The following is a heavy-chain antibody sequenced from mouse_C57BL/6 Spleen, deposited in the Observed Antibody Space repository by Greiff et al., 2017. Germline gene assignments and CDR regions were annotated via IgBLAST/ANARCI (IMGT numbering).Heavy chain of an antibody. V-gene: IGHV1-15*01. CDR1: GYTFTDYE. CDR3: TRNYYGSSHY. J-gene: IGHJ2*01. Sequence: QVQLQQSGAELVRPGASVTLSCKASGYTFTDYELHWVKQTPVHGLEWIGAIDPETGGTAYNQKFKGKAILTADKSSSTAYMELRSLTSEDSAVYYCTRNYYGSSHYWGQGTTLTVSS. D-gene: IGHD1-1*01. CDR2: IDPETGGT.